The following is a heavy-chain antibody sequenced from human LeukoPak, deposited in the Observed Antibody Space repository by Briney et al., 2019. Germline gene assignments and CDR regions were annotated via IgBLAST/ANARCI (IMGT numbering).Heavy chain of an antibody. V-gene: IGHV2-5*02. Sequence: ESGPTLVNPTQTLTLTCTFSGFSLTTTGVAVGWIRQPPGQALEWLALIYRDDDKRYKSSLKNRLTITRGTSENQVVLTLTNMDPIDTATYYCAYSQGGHIVSIQAPFDHWGQGILVTVSS. CDR2: IYRDDDK. CDR3: AYSQGGHIVSIQAPFDH. J-gene: IGHJ4*02. CDR1: GFSLTTTGVA. D-gene: IGHD2-21*01.